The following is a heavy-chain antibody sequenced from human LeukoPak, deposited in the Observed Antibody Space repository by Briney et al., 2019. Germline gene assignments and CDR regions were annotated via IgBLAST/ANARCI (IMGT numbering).Heavy chain of an antibody. CDR3: AKGSNWNDVPTNFDY. D-gene: IGHD1-20*01. Sequence: QPGGSLRLSCAASGFTFSSYAMSWVRQAPGKGLEWVSAICGSGGSTYYADSVKGRFTISRDNSKNTLYLQMNSLRAEDTAVYYCAKGSNWNDVPTNFDYWGQGTLVTVSS. V-gene: IGHV3-23*01. CDR1: GFTFSSYA. CDR2: ICGSGGST. J-gene: IGHJ4*02.